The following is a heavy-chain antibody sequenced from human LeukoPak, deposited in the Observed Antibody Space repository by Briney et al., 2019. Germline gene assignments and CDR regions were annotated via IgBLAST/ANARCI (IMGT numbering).Heavy chain of an antibody. CDR3: TTDHGYRSSTSCFHFDY. D-gene: IGHD2-2*01. J-gene: IGHJ4*02. V-gene: IGHV3-15*01. Sequence: GGTLRLSCAASGFTISNAWMSCVRQAPEKGLECVSRIKSKTDGGTTDYAAPVKGRFTISRDDSKNTLYLQMNSLKTEDTAVYYCTTDHGYRSSTSCFHFDYWGQGTLVTVSS. CDR2: IKSKTDGGTT. CDR1: GFTISNAW.